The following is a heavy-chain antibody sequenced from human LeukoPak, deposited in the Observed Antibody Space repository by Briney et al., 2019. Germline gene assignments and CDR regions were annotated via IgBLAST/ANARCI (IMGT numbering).Heavy chain of an antibody. CDR3: AGGGFSGFDH. CDR2: VNSDGTST. V-gene: IGHV3-74*03. D-gene: IGHD4-23*01. Sequence: GGSLRLSCAAAQSTFYSYWMHWVRLVPGKGLAWVSRVNSDGTSTTYADSVKGRFTVSRDNAQNTLHLQMDSLRVDDTAVYYCAGGGFSGFDHWGQGILVTVSS. J-gene: IGHJ4*02. CDR1: QSTFYSYW.